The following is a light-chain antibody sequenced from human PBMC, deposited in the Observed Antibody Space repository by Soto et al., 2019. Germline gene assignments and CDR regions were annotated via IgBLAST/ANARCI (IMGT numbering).Light chain of an antibody. CDR3: SSYTTSAPYV. CDR1: SSDVGAYNF. CDR2: EVT. J-gene: IGLJ1*01. Sequence: QSVLTQPASVSGSPGQSITISCTGTSSDVGAYNFVSWYQHHPGRAPKLIIYEVTIRPSGVSNRFSGSKSGNTASLTISGLQAEDKADYYCSSYTTSAPYVFGSGTKVTVL. V-gene: IGLV2-14*01.